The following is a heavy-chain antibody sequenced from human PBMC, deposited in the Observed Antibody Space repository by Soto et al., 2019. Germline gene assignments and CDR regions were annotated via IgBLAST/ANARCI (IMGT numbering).Heavy chain of an antibody. J-gene: IGHJ3*02. CDR2: ISAYNGNT. D-gene: IGHD3-3*01. Sequence: ASVNVSCKASGYTFTSYGISWVRQAPGQGLEWMGWISAYNGNTNYAQKLQGRVTMTTDTSTSTAYMELRSLRSDDTAVYYCARDQGGAIFGVVSRYDAFDIWGQGTMVTVSS. V-gene: IGHV1-18*04. CDR3: ARDQGGAIFGVVSRYDAFDI. CDR1: GYTFTSYG.